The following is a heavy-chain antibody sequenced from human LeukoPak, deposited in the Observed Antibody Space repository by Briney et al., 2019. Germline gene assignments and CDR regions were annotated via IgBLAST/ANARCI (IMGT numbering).Heavy chain of an antibody. CDR3: ATSTTWHQSVVS. D-gene: IGHD2/OR15-2a*01. V-gene: IGHV3-23*01. CDR2: ISGAGGST. Sequence: PGGSLRLSCAASGFTFSSYAMSWVRQAPGKGLEWVSSISGAGGSTFYADSVEGRFTISRDYSKDTLYLQMESLRVEDTAVYYCATSTTWHQSVVSWGQGTLVTVSS. J-gene: IGHJ5*02. CDR1: GFTFSSYA.